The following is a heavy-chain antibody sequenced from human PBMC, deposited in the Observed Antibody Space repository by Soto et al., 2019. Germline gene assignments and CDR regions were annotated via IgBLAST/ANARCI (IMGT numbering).Heavy chain of an antibody. CDR2: IDPSDSYT. CDR3: ARHLGLVITD. Sequence: PGGSLKISCKGSGYSFTSHWISWVRQMPGKGREWMGRIDPSDSYTKYSPSFQGHVTISADKSINPAYLQWSSLKASDTALYYCARHLGLVITDWGQGTLVTVSS. D-gene: IGHD3-22*01. V-gene: IGHV5-10-1*01. CDR1: GYSFTSHW. J-gene: IGHJ4*02.